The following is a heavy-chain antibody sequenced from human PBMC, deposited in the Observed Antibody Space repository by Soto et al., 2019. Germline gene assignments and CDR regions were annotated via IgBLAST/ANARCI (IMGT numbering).Heavy chain of an antibody. D-gene: IGHD3-10*01. J-gene: IGHJ5*02. V-gene: IGHV4-34*01. CDR2: INHSGST. CDR1: GGSFSGYY. Sequence: TSETMSLTCAVYGGSFSGYYWTWIRQPPGTGLEWIGEINHSGSTNYNPSLKSRVTISVDTSKNQFSLKLSSVTAADTAVYYCARFTMVRGVITTYNWFDPWGQGTLVTVSS. CDR3: ARFTMVRGVITTYNWFDP.